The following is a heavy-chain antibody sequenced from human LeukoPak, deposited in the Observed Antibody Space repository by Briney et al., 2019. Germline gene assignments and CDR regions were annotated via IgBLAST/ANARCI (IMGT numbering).Heavy chain of an antibody. J-gene: IGHJ6*03. CDR3: ARGVEVLRYFDWLSPGGYYYMDV. D-gene: IGHD3-9*01. V-gene: IGHV4-39*07. CDR2: IYHSGST. Sequence: SETLSLTCTVSGGSISSSSYYWGWIRQPPGKGLEWIGSIYHSGSTYYNPSLKSRVTISVDTSKNQFSLKLSSVTAADTAVYYCARGVEVLRYFDWLSPGGYYYMDVWGKGTTVTVSS. CDR1: GGSISSSSYY.